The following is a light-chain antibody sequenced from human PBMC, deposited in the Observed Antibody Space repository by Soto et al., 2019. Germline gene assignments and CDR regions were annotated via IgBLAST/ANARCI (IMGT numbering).Light chain of an antibody. Sequence: EIVLTQSRGTLSVSPGGRATLSCRASQSISDTLAWYQQKPGQAPRLLIHGASTRATGIPARFSGSGSGTEFTLTISSLQSEDFAVYHCQQYNNWPQTFGQRTKVDIK. V-gene: IGKV3-15*01. J-gene: IGKJ1*01. CDR2: GAS. CDR3: QQYNNWPQT. CDR1: QSISDT.